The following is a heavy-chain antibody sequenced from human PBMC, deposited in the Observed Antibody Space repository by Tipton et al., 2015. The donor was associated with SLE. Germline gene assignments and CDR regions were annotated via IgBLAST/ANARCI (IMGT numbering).Heavy chain of an antibody. J-gene: IGHJ4*02. CDR2: IYPGDSDT. CDR3: ARHPPRSSSRSSFDY. V-gene: IGHV5-51*01. CDR1: GYSFTSYW. D-gene: IGHD6-13*01. Sequence: QLAQSGAEVKKPGESLKISCKGSGYSFTSYWIGWVRQMPGKGLEWMGIIYPGDSDTRYSPPFQGQVTISADKSISTAYLQWSSLKASDTAMYYCARHPPRSSSRSSFDYWGQGTLVTVSS.